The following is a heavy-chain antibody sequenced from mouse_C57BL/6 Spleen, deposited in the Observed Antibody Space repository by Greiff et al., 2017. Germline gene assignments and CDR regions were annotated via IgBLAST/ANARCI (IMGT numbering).Heavy chain of an antibody. CDR2: LRSKSSNYAT. CDR3: GRAGEYYDKYYAMDY. D-gene: IGHD2-4*01. V-gene: IGHV10-3*01. CDR1: GFTFNNYA. J-gene: IGHJ4*01. Sequence: DVKLEESGGGLVQPKGSLKLSCAASGFTFNNYAMHWVRQAPGKGLEWVARLRSKSSNYATYYADSVKDRFTISRADSQSMLYLQKNNLKTEDTARYYCGRAGEYYDKYYAMDYWGQGTSGTVSS.